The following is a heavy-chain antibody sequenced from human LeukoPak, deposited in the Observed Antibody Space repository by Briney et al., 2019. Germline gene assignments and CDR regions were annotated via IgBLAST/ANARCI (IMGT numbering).Heavy chain of an antibody. CDR2: IYYTGST. Sequence: SETLSLTCTVSGASISSYYWSWIRQPPGKGLEWIGYIYYTGSTNYNPSLKSRVTISLDTSKNQFSLKLNSVTAADTAVYFCSRGGANDLWGQGALVTVSS. CDR3: SRGGANDL. D-gene: IGHD4/OR15-4a*01. J-gene: IGHJ5*02. V-gene: IGHV4-59*01. CDR1: GASISSYY.